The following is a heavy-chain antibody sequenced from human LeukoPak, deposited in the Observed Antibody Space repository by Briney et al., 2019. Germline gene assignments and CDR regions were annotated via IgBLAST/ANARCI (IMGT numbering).Heavy chain of an antibody. Sequence: GASVKVSCKASGYTFTSYDINWVRQATGQGLEWMGWMNPNSGNTGYAQKFQDRVTMTRNTSISTAYMELSSLRSEDTAVYYCASLGYDFWSGYYPWGYYYYMDVWGKGTTVTVSS. D-gene: IGHD3-3*01. V-gene: IGHV1-8*01. J-gene: IGHJ6*03. CDR2: MNPNSGNT. CDR1: GYTFTSYD. CDR3: ASLGYDFWSGYYPWGYYYYMDV.